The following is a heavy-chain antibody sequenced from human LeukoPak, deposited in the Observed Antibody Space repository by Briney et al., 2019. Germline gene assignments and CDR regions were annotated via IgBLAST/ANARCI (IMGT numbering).Heavy chain of an antibody. CDR3: ARVGGDYSVDY. CDR2: ISSNGGST. V-gene: IGHV3-64*01. D-gene: IGHD4-17*01. Sequence: GGSLRLSCAASGFTFSSYAMHWVRQAPGKGLEYVSAISSNGGSTYHANSVKGRLTISRDNSKNTLYLQMGSLRAEDMAVYYCARVGGDYSVDYWGQGTLVTVSS. J-gene: IGHJ4*02. CDR1: GFTFSSYA.